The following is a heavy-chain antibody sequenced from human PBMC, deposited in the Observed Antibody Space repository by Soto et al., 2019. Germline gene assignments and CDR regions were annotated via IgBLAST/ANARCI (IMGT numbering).Heavy chain of an antibody. CDR2: ISSRSDI. CDR1: GFTFSTYS. D-gene: IGHD2-2*02. CDR3: AREYTAWPLAYGLDV. J-gene: IGHJ6*02. Sequence: SLILSCVGSGFTFSTYSINCVRQAPGKGLEWVSSISSRSDIYYADSVKGRFTISRDNAKNSVSLQMNSLRAEDTAVYYCAREYTAWPLAYGLDVCGQGTTVTVSS. V-gene: IGHV3-21*01.